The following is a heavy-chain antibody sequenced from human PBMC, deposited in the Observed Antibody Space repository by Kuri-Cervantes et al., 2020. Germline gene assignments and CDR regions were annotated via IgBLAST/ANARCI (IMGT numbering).Heavy chain of an antibody. D-gene: IGHD3-10*01. CDR3: TTDYRRPRGQWFGEPH. V-gene: IGHV3-15*01. CDR2: IKSNTDGATT. CDR1: GFTFSHAW. Sequence: GESLKISCAASGFTFSHAWMSWVRQAPGKGLEWVGRIKSNTDGATTDYAAPVEGRFTISRDDSKNTLYLQMNSLKTEDTAVYYCTTDYRRPRGQWFGEPHWGQGTLVTVSS. J-gene: IGHJ4*02.